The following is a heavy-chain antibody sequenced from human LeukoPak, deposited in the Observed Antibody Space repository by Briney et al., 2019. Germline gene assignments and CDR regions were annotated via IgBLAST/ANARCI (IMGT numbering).Heavy chain of an antibody. J-gene: IGHJ4*02. V-gene: IGHV1-46*01. Sequence: ASVKVSCKASGHTFTSYYIHWVRQAPGQGLEWVGIINPNGGSTTYAQKFQGRVSMTRDTPTSTVYMELSSLRSEDTAVYYCARSITGTSPTDYWGQGTLVTVSS. D-gene: IGHD1-20*01. CDR1: GHTFTSYY. CDR3: ARSITGTSPTDY. CDR2: INPNGGST.